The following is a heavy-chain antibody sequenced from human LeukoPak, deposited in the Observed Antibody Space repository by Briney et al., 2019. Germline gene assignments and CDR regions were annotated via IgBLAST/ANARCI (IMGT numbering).Heavy chain of an antibody. J-gene: IGHJ5*02. CDR1: GYSFTSYW. V-gene: IGHV5-51*01. CDR3: ARLNPDVVVVAATLHNWFDP. Sequence: GESLKISCKGSGYSFTSYWIGWVRQMPGKGLEWMGIIYPGDTDTRYSPSFQGQVTISADKSISTAYLQWSSLKAPDTAMYYCARLNPDVVVVAATLHNWFDPWGQGTLVTVSS. CDR2: IYPGDTDT. D-gene: IGHD2-15*01.